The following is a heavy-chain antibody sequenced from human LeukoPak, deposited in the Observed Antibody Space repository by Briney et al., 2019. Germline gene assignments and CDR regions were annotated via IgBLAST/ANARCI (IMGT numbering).Heavy chain of an antibody. CDR3: ARVPMGYDILTGYYTWLDY. V-gene: IGHV3-21*01. CDR2: ISSSSSYI. Sequence: GGSLRLSCAASGFTFSSYSMNWVRQAPGKGLEWVSSISSSSSYIYYADSVKGRFTISRDNAKNSLYLRMNSLRAEDTAVYYCARVPMGYDILTGYYTWLDYWGQGTLVTVSS. J-gene: IGHJ4*02. D-gene: IGHD3-9*01. CDR1: GFTFSSYS.